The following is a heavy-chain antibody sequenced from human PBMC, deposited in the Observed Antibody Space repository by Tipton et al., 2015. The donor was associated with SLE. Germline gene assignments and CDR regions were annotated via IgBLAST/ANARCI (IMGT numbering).Heavy chain of an antibody. J-gene: IGHJ4*02. Sequence: QSGAEVKKPGASVKVSCKASGYTFTSYSISWVRQAPGQGLEWMGIIIPSAGSTNYAQKFQGRVTMTRDTSTSTVYMELSSLTSEDTAVYFCAREESGGYWDYWGQGILVTVSS. V-gene: IGHV1-46*01. CDR1: GYTFTSYS. D-gene: IGHD2-15*01. CDR3: AREESGGYWDY. CDR2: IIPSAGST.